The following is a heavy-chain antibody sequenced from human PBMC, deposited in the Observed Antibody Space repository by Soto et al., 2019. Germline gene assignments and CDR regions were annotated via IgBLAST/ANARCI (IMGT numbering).Heavy chain of an antibody. CDR3: ARGPGMGAPDY. CDR1: GYTFSNYY. V-gene: IGHV1-46*03. CDR2: INGNDGST. D-gene: IGHD1-26*01. Sequence: ASVKVSCKASGYTFSNYYMHWVPQAPGQGLEWLGMINGNDGSTTYSQKFQDRVTMTRDTSTSTVYMDLSSLRFEDTAVCYCARGPGMGAPDYWGQGILDTVSS. J-gene: IGHJ4*02.